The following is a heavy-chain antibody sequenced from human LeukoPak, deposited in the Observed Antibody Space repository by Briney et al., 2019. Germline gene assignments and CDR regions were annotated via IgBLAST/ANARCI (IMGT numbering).Heavy chain of an antibody. Sequence: YPGGSLRLSCAASGFTFSSYAMSWVRQAPGKGLEWVSAISGSGGSTYYADSVKGRFTISRDNSKNTLYLQMNSLRAEDTAVYYCARVVRYSSSPYYYMDVWGKGTTVTVSS. CDR1: GFTFSSYA. V-gene: IGHV3-23*01. D-gene: IGHD6-6*01. J-gene: IGHJ6*03. CDR2: ISGSGGST. CDR3: ARVVRYSSSPYYYMDV.